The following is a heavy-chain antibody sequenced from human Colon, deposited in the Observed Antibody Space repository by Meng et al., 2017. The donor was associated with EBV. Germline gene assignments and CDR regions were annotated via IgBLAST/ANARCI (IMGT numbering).Heavy chain of an antibody. CDR3: ARGLAWFRELLSINWFDP. D-gene: IGHD3-10*01. CDR1: GGSYSGYY. V-gene: IGHV4-34*02. CDR2: INHSGST. J-gene: IGHJ5*02. Sequence: QPQQCGVVPFTPTQHLSLTCAAYGGSYSGYYWTWIRQPPGKGLEWIGEINHSGSTNYNPSLKSRVTISVDTSKNQFSLKLSSVTAADTAVYYCARGLAWFRELLSINWFDPWGQGTLVTVSS.